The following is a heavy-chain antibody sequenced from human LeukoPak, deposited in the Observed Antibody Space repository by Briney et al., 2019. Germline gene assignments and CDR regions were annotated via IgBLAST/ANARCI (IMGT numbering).Heavy chain of an antibody. CDR1: GFTFSSYS. Sequence: GSLRLSCAASGFTFSSYSMNWVRQAPGKGLEWVSSISSSSSYIYYADSVKGRFTISRDNAKNSLYLQMNSLRAEDTAVYYCAKRAAVAAPYYFDYWGQGTLVTVSS. D-gene: IGHD6-19*01. V-gene: IGHV3-21*04. CDR2: ISSSSSYI. CDR3: AKRAAVAAPYYFDY. J-gene: IGHJ4*02.